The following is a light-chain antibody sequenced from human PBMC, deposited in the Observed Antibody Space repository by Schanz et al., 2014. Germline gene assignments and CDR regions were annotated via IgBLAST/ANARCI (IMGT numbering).Light chain of an antibody. CDR3: QQYGSSPRT. CDR1: QSVDKS. J-gene: IGKJ2*01. CDR2: DAS. V-gene: IGKV3-11*01. Sequence: EIVLTQSPDTLSLSPGERATLSCRASQSVDKSLAWYQQKPGQAPRLLIYDASNRATGIPARFSGSGSGADFTLTISSLEPEDFAVYYCQQYGSSPRTFGQGTKLEIK.